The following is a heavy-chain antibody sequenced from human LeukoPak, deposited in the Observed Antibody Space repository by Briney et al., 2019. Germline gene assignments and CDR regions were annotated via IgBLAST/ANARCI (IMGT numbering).Heavy chain of an antibody. CDR2: ISSSGSYI. CDR3: ARDLRVWYGTAEI. J-gene: IGHJ3*02. CDR1: RFTFSSYS. Sequence: PGGSLRLSCAASRFTFSSYSMNWVRQAPGKGLERVSSISSSGSYIYYADSVKGRFTISRDNAKNSLYLQMNSPTADDTAIYYCARDLRVWYGTAEIWGQGTMVTVSS. D-gene: IGHD3-10*01. V-gene: IGHV3-21*01.